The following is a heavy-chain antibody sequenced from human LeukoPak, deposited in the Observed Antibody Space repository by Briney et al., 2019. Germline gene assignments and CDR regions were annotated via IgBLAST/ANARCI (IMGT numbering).Heavy chain of an antibody. Sequence: GGSLRLSCTASGFTFSSYDMHWVRQGTGKGLEWVSAIGTAGDTYYGGSVKGRFTISRVNAKNSLYLQMNSLRAGDTAVYYCARVAAAGKGFDHWGQGTLVTVSS. V-gene: IGHV3-13*01. CDR2: IGTAGDT. CDR1: GFTFSSYD. J-gene: IGHJ4*02. CDR3: ARVAAAGKGFDH. D-gene: IGHD6-13*01.